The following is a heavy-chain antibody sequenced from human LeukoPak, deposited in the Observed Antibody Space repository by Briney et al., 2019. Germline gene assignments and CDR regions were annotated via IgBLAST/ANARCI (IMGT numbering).Heavy chain of an antibody. V-gene: IGHV3-30*18. J-gene: IGHJ6*02. Sequence: AGGSLRLSCAASGFTFSSYGMHWVRQAPGKGLEWVAVISYDGSNKYYADSVKGRFTISRDNSKNTLYLQMNSLRAEDTAVYYCAKGQGYSYGVPDHYGMDVWGQGTTVTVSS. CDR2: ISYDGSNK. CDR1: GFTFSSYG. D-gene: IGHD5-18*01. CDR3: AKGQGYSYGVPDHYGMDV.